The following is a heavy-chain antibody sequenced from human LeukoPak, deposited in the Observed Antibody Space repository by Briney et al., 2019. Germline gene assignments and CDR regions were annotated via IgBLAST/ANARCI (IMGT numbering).Heavy chain of an antibody. Sequence: GGSLRLSCAASGFTFSSYWMSWVRQAPGKGLEWVANIKQDGSEKYYVDSVKGRFTISRDNAKNSLYLQMNSLRAEDTAVYYFARESHPDYGDYPNPPPHAFDIWGQGTMVTVSS. CDR3: ARESHPDYGDYPNPPPHAFDI. CDR2: IKQDGSEK. J-gene: IGHJ3*02. V-gene: IGHV3-7*01. CDR1: GFTFSSYW. D-gene: IGHD4-17*01.